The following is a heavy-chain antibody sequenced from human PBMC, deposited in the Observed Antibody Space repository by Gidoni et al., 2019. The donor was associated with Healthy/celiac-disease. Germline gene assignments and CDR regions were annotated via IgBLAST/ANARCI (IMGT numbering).Heavy chain of an antibody. V-gene: IGHV4-38-2*01. J-gene: IGHJ2*01. CDR3: ARLGTPRWYFDL. Sequence: QVQLQESGPGLVKPSETLSLTCAVSGYSISSGYYWGWIRQPPGKGLEWIGSIYHSGSTYYNPSLKSRVTISVDTSKNQFSLKLSSVTAADTAVYYCARLGTPRWYFDLWGRGTLVTVSS. CDR2: IYHSGST. D-gene: IGHD7-27*01. CDR1: GYSISSGYY.